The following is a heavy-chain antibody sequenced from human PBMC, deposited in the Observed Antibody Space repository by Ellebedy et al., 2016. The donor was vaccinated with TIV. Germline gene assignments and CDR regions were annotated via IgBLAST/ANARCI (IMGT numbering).Heavy chain of an antibody. CDR3: ATFRNLDAFDI. V-gene: IGHV4-38-2*02. CDR1: GYSISSGYY. J-gene: IGHJ3*02. Sequence: MPSETLSLPCTVSGYSISSGYYWGWIRQPPGKGLEWIGSFYHSGSTYYNSSLKRRVTISVDRSKNQLSLKLSSVTAADTAVYYWATFRNLDAFDIWGQGTMVTVSS. CDR2: FYHSGST.